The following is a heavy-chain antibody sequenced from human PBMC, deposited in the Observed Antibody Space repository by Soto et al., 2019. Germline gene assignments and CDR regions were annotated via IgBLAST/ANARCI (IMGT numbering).Heavy chain of an antibody. Sequence: PSETLSLTCTVSGGSISSGGYYWSWIRQHPGKGLEWIGYIYYSGSTHYNPSLKSRVTISVDTSKNQFSLKLSSVTAADTAVYYCARDYGVYSYGPHRAYNWFDPWGQGTLVTVSS. CDR2: IYYSGST. V-gene: IGHV4-31*03. J-gene: IGHJ5*02. D-gene: IGHD5-18*01. CDR1: GGSISSGGYY. CDR3: ARDYGVYSYGPHRAYNWFDP.